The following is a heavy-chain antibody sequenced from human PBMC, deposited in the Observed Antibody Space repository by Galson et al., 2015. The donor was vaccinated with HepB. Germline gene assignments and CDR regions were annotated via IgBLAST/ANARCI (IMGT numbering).Heavy chain of an antibody. D-gene: IGHD2-2*01. CDR2: ISSSSSYI. CDR1: GFTFSSYS. J-gene: IGHJ6*03. Sequence: SLRLSCAASGFTFSSYSMNWVRQAPGKGLEWVSSISSSSSYIYYADSVKGRFTISRDNAKNSLYLQMNSLRAEDTAVYYCARRYQLLLSRIYYYYYMDVWGKGTTVTVSS. CDR3: ARRYQLLLSRIYYYYYMDV. V-gene: IGHV3-21*01.